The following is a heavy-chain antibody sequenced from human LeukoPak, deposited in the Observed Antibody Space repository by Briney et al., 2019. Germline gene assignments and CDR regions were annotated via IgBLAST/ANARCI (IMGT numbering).Heavy chain of an antibody. CDR3: AQDLKVDY. V-gene: IGHV3-23*01. Sequence: GGSLTLSCAVSGFTFSSYAMSWVCHPPGNGLGRVSAISGSGGSTCYADSVKGRFTTSRDNSKNTLYLQMNSLRVEDTAVYYCAQDLKVDYWGQGTLATVSS. J-gene: IGHJ4*02. CDR1: GFTFSSYA. CDR2: ISGSGGST.